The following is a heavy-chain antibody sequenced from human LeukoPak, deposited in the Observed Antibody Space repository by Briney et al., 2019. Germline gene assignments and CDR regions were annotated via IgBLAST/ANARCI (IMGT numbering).Heavy chain of an antibody. J-gene: IGHJ3*02. CDR3: ARLGSTFDI. CDR1: GGSISSYY. CDR2: IFYSGGS. D-gene: IGHD2-2*01. Sequence: SETLSLTCTVSGGSISSYYWTWIRQPPGKGLEWIGYIFYSGGSNYNPSLRSRVTISVDTSKNHFSLKLSSVTAADTAVYYCARLGSTFDIWGQGTMVTVSS. V-gene: IGHV4-59*08.